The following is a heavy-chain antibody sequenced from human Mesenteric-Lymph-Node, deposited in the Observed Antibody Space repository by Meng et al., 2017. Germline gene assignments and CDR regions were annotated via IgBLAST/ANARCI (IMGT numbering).Heavy chain of an antibody. J-gene: IGHJ5*02. Sequence: QGQRVQSGAGVKKPGASVNVSCKASGYTFTGYYMHWVRQAPGQGLEWMGRINPNSGGTNYAQKFQGRVTMTRDTSISTAYMELSRLRSDDTAVYYRARDRGSYGWFDPWGQGTLVTVSS. CDR1: GYTFTGYY. CDR3: ARDRGSYGWFDP. CDR2: INPNSGGT. V-gene: IGHV1-2*06. D-gene: IGHD1-26*01.